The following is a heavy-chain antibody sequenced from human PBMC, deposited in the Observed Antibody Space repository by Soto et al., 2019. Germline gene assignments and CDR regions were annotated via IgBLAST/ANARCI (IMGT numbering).Heavy chain of an antibody. CDR1: GGTFSSYA. Sequence: SVKVSCKGSGGTFSSYAISWVRQAPGQGLEWMGGIIPIFGTANYAQKFQGRVTITVDESTSTAYMELSSLRSEDTAVYYCARAHYYGSGSYYSFDYWGQGTLVTVSS. D-gene: IGHD3-10*01. CDR3: ARAHYYGSGSYYSFDY. V-gene: IGHV1-69*13. J-gene: IGHJ4*02. CDR2: IIPIFGTA.